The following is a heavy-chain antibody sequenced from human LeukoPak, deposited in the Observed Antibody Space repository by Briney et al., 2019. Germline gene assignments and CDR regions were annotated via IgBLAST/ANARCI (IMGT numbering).Heavy chain of an antibody. CDR1: GYTFTSYG. D-gene: IGHD3-3*01. CDR3: ARDSMTYYDFWSGSDY. V-gene: IGHV1-18*01. CDR2: ISAYNGNT. J-gene: IGHJ4*02. Sequence: ASVKVSCKASGYTFTSYGISWVRRAPGQGLEWMGWISAYNGNTNYAQKLQGRVTMATDTSTSTAYMELRSLRSDDTAVYYCARDSMTYYDFWSGSDYWGQGTLVTVSS.